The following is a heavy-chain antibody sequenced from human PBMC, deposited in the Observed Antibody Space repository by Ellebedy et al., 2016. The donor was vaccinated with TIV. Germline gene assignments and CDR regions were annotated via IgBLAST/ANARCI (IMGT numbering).Heavy chain of an antibody. D-gene: IGHD6-19*01. CDR3: ARAAARSGWISDY. Sequence: GESLKISCVASGFTFSTYAMRWFRQAPGKGLEWVSSITTGGVTFYAESVKDRFTISRDSSKNTLYLQMNSLRVEDTAVYYCARAAARSGWISDYWGQGTLVTVSS. CDR1: GFTFSTYA. CDR2: ITTGGVT. V-gene: IGHV3-23*01. J-gene: IGHJ4*02.